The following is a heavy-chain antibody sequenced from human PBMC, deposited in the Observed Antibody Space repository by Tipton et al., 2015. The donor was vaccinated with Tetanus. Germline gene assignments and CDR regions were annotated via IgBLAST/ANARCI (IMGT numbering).Heavy chain of an antibody. CDR3: VKDMEVGYETGSGTQDGKYA. J-gene: IGHJ6*02. V-gene: IGHV3-9*01. CDR2: ITWDSRLI. Sequence: SLRLSCVVSGFNFDDYAMHWVRQVPGKGLQWVPAITWDSRLIAYADSVKGRFTMSRDNAKNSLYLQMNSLRAEDTALYYCVKDMEVGYETGSGTQDGKYAWGQGPSVT. D-gene: IGHD1-26*01. CDR1: GFNFDDYA.